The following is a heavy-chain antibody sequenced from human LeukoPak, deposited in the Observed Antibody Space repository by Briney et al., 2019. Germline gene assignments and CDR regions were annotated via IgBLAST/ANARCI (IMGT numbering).Heavy chain of an antibody. CDR2: VYYTGTT. Sequence: SETLSLTCTVSGGSVSGSSYYWSWVRQPPGKGLEWIGFVYYTGTTSYNPSLKSRVTISIDTSKNQFSLKLSSVTAVDTAVYFCARGDCGSTTCRKFASWGQGTQVTVSS. J-gene: IGHJ4*02. V-gene: IGHV4-61*01. CDR1: GGSVSGSSYY. CDR3: ARGDCGSTTCRKFAS. D-gene: IGHD2-2*01.